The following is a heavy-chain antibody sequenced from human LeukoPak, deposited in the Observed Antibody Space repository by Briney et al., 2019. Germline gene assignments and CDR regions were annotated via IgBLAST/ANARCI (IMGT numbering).Heavy chain of an antibody. CDR1: GGSISSSSYY. CDR2: IYYSGST. D-gene: IGHD6-6*01. Sequence: PSETLSLTCTVSGGSISSSSYYWGWIRQPPGKGLEWIGSIYYSGSTYYNPSLKSRVTISVDTSKNQFSLKLSSVTAADTAVYYCARETRGVRRYSSPSGNMDVWGKGTTVTVSS. CDR3: ARETRGVRRYSSPSGNMDV. V-gene: IGHV4-39*07. J-gene: IGHJ6*03.